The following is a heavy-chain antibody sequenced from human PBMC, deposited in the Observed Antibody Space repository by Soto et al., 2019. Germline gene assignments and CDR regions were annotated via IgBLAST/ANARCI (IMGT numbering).Heavy chain of an antibody. CDR3: ARVTGYYYVDY. CDR2: INAGNGNT. V-gene: IGHV1-3*01. Sequence: WVHQSTGQRLEWMGWINAGNGNTKYSQKFQGRVTITRDTSASTAYMELSSLRSEDTAVYYCARVTGYYYVDYWGQGTLVTVSS. J-gene: IGHJ4*02. D-gene: IGHD3-9*01.